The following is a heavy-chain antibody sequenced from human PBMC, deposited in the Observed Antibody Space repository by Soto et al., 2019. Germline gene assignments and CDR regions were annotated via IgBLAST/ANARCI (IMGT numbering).Heavy chain of an antibody. CDR3: ARVGVTGTSPYYYGVDV. V-gene: IGHV1-18*04. Sequence: GASVKVSCKASGYTFTSYGISWVRQAPGQGLEWMGWISAYNGNTNYAQKLQGRVTMTTDTSTSTAYMELRSLRSDDTAVYYCARVGVTGTSPYYYGVDVWGQGTTVTVSS. CDR2: ISAYNGNT. CDR1: GYTFTSYG. J-gene: IGHJ6*02. D-gene: IGHD1-20*01.